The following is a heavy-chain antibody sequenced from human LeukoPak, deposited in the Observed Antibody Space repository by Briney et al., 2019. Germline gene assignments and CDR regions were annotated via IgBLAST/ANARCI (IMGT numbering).Heavy chain of an antibody. CDR3: ARDRGYTSFDY. CDR2: THPDGSEK. D-gene: IGHD5-18*01. J-gene: IGHJ4*02. V-gene: IGHV3-7*01. CDR1: GFSFSNSW. Sequence: PGGSLRLSCVVYGFSFSNSWRNWVRQAPGKGLEWVASTHPDGSEKFYVDSVKGRFTISRDNAKDSLYLPMNSLRAEDTAVYYCARDRGYTSFDYWGQGTLVTVSS.